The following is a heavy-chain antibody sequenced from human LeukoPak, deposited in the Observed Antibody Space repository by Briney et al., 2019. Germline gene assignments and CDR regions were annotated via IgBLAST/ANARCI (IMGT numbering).Heavy chain of an antibody. J-gene: IGHJ4*02. CDR2: IASKTDGGAI. V-gene: IGHV3-15*04. Sequence: IASKTDGGAIDYAAPVKGRFTISRDDSKNTLNLQMNSLKTEDTAVYYCTTGIRGDWGQGTLVTVSS. D-gene: IGHD3-10*01. CDR3: TTGIRGD.